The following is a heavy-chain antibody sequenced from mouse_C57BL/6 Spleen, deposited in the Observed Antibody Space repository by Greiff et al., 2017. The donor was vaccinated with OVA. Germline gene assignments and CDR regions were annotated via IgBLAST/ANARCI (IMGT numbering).Heavy chain of an antibody. V-gene: IGHV1-54*01. CDR3: ARGENGNSFDY. CDR1: GYAFTNYL. CDR2: INPGSGGT. Sequence: VQLQQSGAELVRPGTSVKVSCKASGYAFTNYLIEWVKQRPGQGLEWIGVINPGSGGTNYNEKFKGKATLTADKSSSTAYMQLSSLTSEDSAVYYCARGENGNSFDYWGQGTTLTVSS. J-gene: IGHJ2*01. D-gene: IGHD2-1*01.